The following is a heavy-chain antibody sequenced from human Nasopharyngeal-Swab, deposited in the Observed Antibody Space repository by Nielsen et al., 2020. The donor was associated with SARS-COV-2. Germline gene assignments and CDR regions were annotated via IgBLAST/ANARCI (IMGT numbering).Heavy chain of an antibody. Sequence: GGSLRLSCEASGFTSRDHALTWVPRAPAKGLEWVSTISGSGNTHYADSVKGRFTISRDNYKNTVFLQMNSMRAEDTAIYSCASWAGSSRDYYGPLDYWGQGNLVTVSS. D-gene: IGHD6-25*01. CDR1: GFTSRDHA. CDR3: ASWAGSSRDYYGPLDY. V-gene: IGHV3-23*01. CDR2: ISGSGNT. J-gene: IGHJ4*02.